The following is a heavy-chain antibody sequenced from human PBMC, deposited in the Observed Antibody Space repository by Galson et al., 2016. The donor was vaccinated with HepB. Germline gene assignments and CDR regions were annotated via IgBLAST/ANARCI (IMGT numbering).Heavy chain of an antibody. J-gene: IGHJ6*02. D-gene: IGHD6-13*01. Sequence: SLRLSCAASGFMFNSYAFHWVRQAPGKGLEWVAVISYDGSNNFYADYLKGRVTISRDNSKNTLYLQMNRLRDEDMAIYWCARGGIGGHNYDGMDVWAQGTTVTVSS. CDR3: ARGGIGGHNYDGMDV. V-gene: IGHV3-30*03. CDR2: ISYDGSNN. CDR1: GFMFNSYA.